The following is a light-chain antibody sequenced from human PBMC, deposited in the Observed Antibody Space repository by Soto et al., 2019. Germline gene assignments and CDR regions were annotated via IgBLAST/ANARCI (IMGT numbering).Light chain of an antibody. V-gene: IGKV2-28*01. CDR1: QSLLHSNGYNY. CDR2: LGS. CDR3: MQALQSPYT. Sequence: DIVMTQSPLSLPVTPGEPASISCRSSQSLLHSNGYNYLDWYLQKPGQSPQLLISLGSNRASGVPASFSGSGSATDFTLNIARVEAEDFGVYYCMQALQSPYTFGQGTKLEIK. J-gene: IGKJ2*01.